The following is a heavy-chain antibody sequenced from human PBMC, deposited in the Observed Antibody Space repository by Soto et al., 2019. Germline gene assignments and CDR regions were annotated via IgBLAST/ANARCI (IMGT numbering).Heavy chain of an antibody. J-gene: IGHJ4*02. CDR2: INDSGIT. Sequence: SETLSLTRAVYGGSFSGYYWNWIRQPPGRGLEWIAEINDSGITNSTRSCKSRCTLSVDTSRTQYTLKLSYVTVADTAVYYCGRAGVGSGGYLRGSDYWGQGTLVIVSS. D-gene: IGHD6-19*01. CDR3: GRAGVGSGGYLRGSDY. V-gene: IGHV4-34*01. CDR1: GGSFSGYY.